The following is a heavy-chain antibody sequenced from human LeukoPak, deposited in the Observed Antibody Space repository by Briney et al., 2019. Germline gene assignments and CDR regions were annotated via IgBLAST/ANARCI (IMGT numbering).Heavy chain of an antibody. J-gene: IGHJ4*02. V-gene: IGHV1-69*05. CDR1: GGTFSSYA. CDR3: ARQNYVWGSYRYGTFDY. CDR2: IIPIFGTA. D-gene: IGHD3-16*02. Sequence: GASVKVSCKASGGTFSSYAISWVRQAPGQGLEWMGSIIPIFGTANYAQKFQGRVTITTDESTSTAYMELSSLRSEDTAVYYCARQNYVWGSYRYGTFDYWGQGTLVTVSS.